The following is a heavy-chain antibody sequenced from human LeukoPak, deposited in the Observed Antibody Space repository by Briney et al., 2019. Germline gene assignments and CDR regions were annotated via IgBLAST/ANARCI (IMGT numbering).Heavy chain of an antibody. CDR2: IYTSGST. Sequence: SETLSLTCTVSGPISGYYWSWIRQPPGKGLEWIGHIYTSGSTNYNPSLESRVTISVDTSKNQFSLDLSSVTAADTAVYYCARQKCTSTSCLTKNAFDIWGQGTMVTVSS. J-gene: IGHJ3*02. CDR3: ARQKCTSTSCLTKNAFDI. CDR1: GPISGYY. D-gene: IGHD2-2*01. V-gene: IGHV4-4*09.